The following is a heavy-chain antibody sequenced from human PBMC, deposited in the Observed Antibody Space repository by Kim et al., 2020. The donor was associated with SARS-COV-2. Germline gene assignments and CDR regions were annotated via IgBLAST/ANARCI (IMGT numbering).Heavy chain of an antibody. D-gene: IGHD6-13*01. Sequence: GGSLRLSCAASGFTFSSYSMNWVRQAPGKGLEWVAYISSSGSTIYYADSVKGRFTISRDNAKNSLYLQMNSLRDEDTAVYYCARGPGGDSSSWYGSCDIWGQGTMVTVSS. J-gene: IGHJ3*02. CDR1: GFTFSSYS. V-gene: IGHV3-48*02. CDR3: ARGPGGDSSSWYGSCDI. CDR2: ISSSGSTI.